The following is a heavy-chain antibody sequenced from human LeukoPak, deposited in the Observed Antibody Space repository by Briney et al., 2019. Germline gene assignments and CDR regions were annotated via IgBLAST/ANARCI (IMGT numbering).Heavy chain of an antibody. Sequence: GASVKVSCKASGYSFTSHYMHWVRQAPGQGLEWLGLINPSGSSTLYAQKFQGRVTMTRDMSTTTDYMEMSSLRSEDTAVYYCARGRTGYSYGYEYWGQGTLVTVSS. CDR2: INPSGSST. J-gene: IGHJ4*02. CDR1: GYSFTSHY. V-gene: IGHV1-46*01. CDR3: ARGRTGYSYGYEY. D-gene: IGHD5-18*01.